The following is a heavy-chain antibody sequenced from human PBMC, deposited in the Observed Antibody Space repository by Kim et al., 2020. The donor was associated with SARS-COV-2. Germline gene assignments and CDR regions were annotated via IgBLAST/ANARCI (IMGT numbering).Heavy chain of an antibody. CDR1: GFTFSSYG. V-gene: IGHV3-30*18. J-gene: IGHJ4*02. D-gene: IGHD2-2*01. CDR2: ISYDGSNK. Sequence: GGSLRLSCAASGFTFSSYGMHWVRQAPGKGLEWVAVISYDGSNKYYADSVKGRFTISRDNSKNTLYLQMNSLRAEDTAVYYCANLGSTSSQVGRDVDYWGQGTLVTVSS. CDR3: ANLGSTSSQVGRDVDY.